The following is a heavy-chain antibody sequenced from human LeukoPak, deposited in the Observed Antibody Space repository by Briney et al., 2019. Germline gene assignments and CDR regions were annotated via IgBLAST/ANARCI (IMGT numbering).Heavy chain of an antibody. CDR1: GGSISSYY. V-gene: IGHV4-59*08. CDR2: IYYSGST. D-gene: IGHD6-13*01. CDR3: ARNYKQQLVRGPGAFDI. Sequence: SETLSLTCTVSGGSISSYYWSWIRQPPGKGLEWTGYIYYSGSTNYNPSLKSRVTISVDTSKNQFSLKLSSVTAADTAVYYCARNYKQQLVRGPGAFDIWGQGTMVTVSS. J-gene: IGHJ3*02.